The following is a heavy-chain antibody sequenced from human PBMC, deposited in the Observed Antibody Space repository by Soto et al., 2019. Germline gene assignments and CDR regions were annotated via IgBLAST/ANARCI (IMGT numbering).Heavy chain of an antibody. J-gene: IGHJ3*02. CDR3: ARRFLEWLVAFDI. Sequence: VQLVESGGGVVQPGRSLRLSCAASGFTFSSYGMHWVRQAPGKGLEWVAVISYDGSNKYYADSVKGRFTIPRDNSKNTLYLQMNSLRAEDTAVYYCARRFLEWLVAFDIWGQGTMVTVSS. D-gene: IGHD3-3*01. CDR2: ISYDGSNK. CDR1: GFTFSSYG. V-gene: IGHV3-30*03.